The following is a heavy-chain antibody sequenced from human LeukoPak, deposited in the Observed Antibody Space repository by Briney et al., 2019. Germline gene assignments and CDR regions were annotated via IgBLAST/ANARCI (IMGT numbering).Heavy chain of an antibody. D-gene: IGHD3-10*02. Sequence: GGTLRLSCAASGFTFSSYAMSWVRQAPGKGLEWVSGISGSGGRTYYADSVKGRFTISRDNSKNTLYLQMNSLRAEDTAVYYCAELGITMIGGVWGKGTTVTISS. CDR1: GFTFSSYA. CDR2: ISGSGGRT. V-gene: IGHV3-23*01. J-gene: IGHJ6*04. CDR3: AELGITMIGGV.